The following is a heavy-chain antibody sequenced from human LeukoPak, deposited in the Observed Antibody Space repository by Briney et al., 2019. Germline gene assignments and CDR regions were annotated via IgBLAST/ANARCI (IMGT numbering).Heavy chain of an antibody. V-gene: IGHV3-11*01. CDR3: ARGSSGWDDYYYYGMDV. J-gene: IGHJ6*02. CDR1: GFTFSDYY. D-gene: IGHD6-19*01. Sequence: PGGSLRLSCAASGFTFSDYYMSWIRQAPGKGLEWDSYISSSGSTIYYADSVKGRFTISRDNAKNSLYLQMNSLRAEDTAVYYCARGSSGWDDYYYYGMDVWGQGTTVTVSS. CDR2: ISSSGSTI.